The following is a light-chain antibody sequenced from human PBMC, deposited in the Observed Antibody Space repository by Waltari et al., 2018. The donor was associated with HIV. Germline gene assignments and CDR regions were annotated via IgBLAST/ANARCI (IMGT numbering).Light chain of an antibody. CDR2: EVS. J-gene: IGLJ1*01. V-gene: IGLV2-23*02. CDR1: SSDVGSYKV. Sequence: QSALNQPASVSGSPGQSITISCTGTSSDVGSYKVVSWYQKHPGKAPKLMIYEVSKRPSGVSNRFSGSKSGNTASLTISGLQAEDEADYYCCSYAGSTTHVFGTGTKVTVL. CDR3: CSYAGSTTHV.